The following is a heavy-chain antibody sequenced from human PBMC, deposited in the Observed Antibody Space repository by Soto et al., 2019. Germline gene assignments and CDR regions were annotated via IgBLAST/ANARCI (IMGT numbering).Heavy chain of an antibody. D-gene: IGHD1-1*01. Sequence: SQTLSLTCAISGDSVSSNSAGWNWIRQTPSRGLEWLGRTYYRSKWYFNYAVSVESRITINPDTSKNQFPLQLSSVTPDDTAVYYCARGSWDDVSGHYYMDVWGKGTTVTVS. CDR3: ARGSWDDVSGHYYMDV. V-gene: IGHV6-1*01. CDR2: TYYRSKWYF. J-gene: IGHJ6*03. CDR1: GDSVSSNSAG.